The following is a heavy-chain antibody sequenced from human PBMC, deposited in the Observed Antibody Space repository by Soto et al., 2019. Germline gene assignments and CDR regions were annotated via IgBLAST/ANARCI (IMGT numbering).Heavy chain of an antibody. CDR2: ISYGGTT. D-gene: IGHD2-8*01. J-gene: IGHJ3*02. Sequence: QLQLQEAGPGLLKPSETLSLTCTVSGGSISNSDSYWVWIRQPPGKGLEWVGSISYGGTTYYNPSLKSRVTISVDTSKNLFSLHLSSVTAADTAIYYCARRGLILMPIWGQGTLVTVSS. V-gene: IGHV4-39*02. CDR1: GGSISNSDSY. CDR3: ARRGLILMPI.